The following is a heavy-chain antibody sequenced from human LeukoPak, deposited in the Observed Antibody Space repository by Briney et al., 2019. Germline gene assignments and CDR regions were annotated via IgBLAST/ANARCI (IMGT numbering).Heavy chain of an antibody. CDR2: IYYSGST. J-gene: IGHJ3*02. CDR3: ARGIYLEPYAFDI. CDR1: GDSITSYY. V-gene: IGHV4-59*01. D-gene: IGHD1-1*01. Sequence: SETLSLTCTVSGDSITSYYWSWIRQPPGKGLEWIGYIYYSGSTNYNPSLKSRVTISVDTSKNQFSLKLSSVTAADTAAYYCARGIYLEPYAFDIWGQGTMVTVSS.